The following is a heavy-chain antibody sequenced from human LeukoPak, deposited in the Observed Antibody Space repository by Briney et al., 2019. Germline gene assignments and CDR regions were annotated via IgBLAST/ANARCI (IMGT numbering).Heavy chain of an antibody. V-gene: IGHV3-66*01. CDR2: IYSGGST. Sequence: GGSLRLSCAASGFTFSSYAMSWVRQAPGKGLEWVSVIYSGGSTYYADSVKGRFTISRDNSKNTLYLQMNSLRVEDTAVYYCALGLVTDYWGQGTLVTVSS. J-gene: IGHJ4*02. CDR1: GFTFSSYA. D-gene: IGHD3-9*01. CDR3: ALGLVTDY.